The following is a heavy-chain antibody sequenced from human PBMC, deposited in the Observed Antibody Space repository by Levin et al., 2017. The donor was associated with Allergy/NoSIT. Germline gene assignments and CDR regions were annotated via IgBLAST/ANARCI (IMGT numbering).Heavy chain of an antibody. J-gene: IGHJ6*03. Sequence: GGSLRLSCAASGFTFSSYTMNWVRQAPGKGLEWVSYISSSSSTIYYADSVKGRVTISRDNAKNSLYLQMNSLRAEDTAVYYCARLYSRIEYYYYYYMDVWGKGTTVTVSS. CDR3: ARLYSRIEYYYYYYMDV. V-gene: IGHV3-48*01. CDR1: GFTFSSYT. CDR2: ISSSSSTI. D-gene: IGHD6-13*01.